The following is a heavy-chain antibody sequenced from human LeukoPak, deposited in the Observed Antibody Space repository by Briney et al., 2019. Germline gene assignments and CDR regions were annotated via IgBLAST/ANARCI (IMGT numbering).Heavy chain of an antibody. D-gene: IGHD6-19*01. CDR1: GFALTSAA. Sequence: GGSLRLSCAASGFALTSAAMDWVRQAPGKGLEWVSTLSGSGITTYYADSVKGRFTISRDNSKNTLYLQMNSLRAEDTAVYYCAKGIYSSGWSYFDYWGHGTLVTVSS. CDR3: AKGIYSSGWSYFDY. J-gene: IGHJ4*01. CDR2: LSGSGITT. V-gene: IGHV3-23*01.